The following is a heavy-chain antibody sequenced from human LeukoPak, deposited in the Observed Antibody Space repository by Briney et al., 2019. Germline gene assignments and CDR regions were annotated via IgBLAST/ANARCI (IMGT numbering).Heavy chain of an antibody. CDR2: ISGSGGST. D-gene: IGHD2-2*01. CDR1: GFTFSSYA. Sequence: GGSLRLSCAASGFTFSSYAMSWVRQAPGKGLEWVSAISGSGGSTYYADSVKGRFTISRDNSKNTLYLQMNSLRAEDTAVYYCATRFVVVPAYFDYWGQGTLVTVSS. V-gene: IGHV3-23*01. J-gene: IGHJ4*02. CDR3: ATRFVVVPAYFDY.